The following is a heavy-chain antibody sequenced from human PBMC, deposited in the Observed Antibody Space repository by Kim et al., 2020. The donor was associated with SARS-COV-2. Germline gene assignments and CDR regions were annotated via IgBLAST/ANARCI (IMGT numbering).Heavy chain of an antibody. Sequence: GGSLRLSCAASGFTFSTYAMSWVRQAPGKGLEWVSSISGNGRITYYADSVKGRFTFSRDNSKNTLYLQMNSLRVEDTAVYYCARRSPYGLGYYFDSWGRG. V-gene: IGHV3-23*01. CDR3: ARRSPYGLGYYFDS. D-gene: IGHD3-16*01. J-gene: IGHJ4*02. CDR2: ISGNGRIT. CDR1: GFTFSTYA.